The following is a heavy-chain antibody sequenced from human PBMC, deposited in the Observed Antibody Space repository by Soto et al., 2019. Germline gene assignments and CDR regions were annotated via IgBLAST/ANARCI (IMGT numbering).Heavy chain of an antibody. Sequence: QISLKESGPTLVKPTQTLTLTCTFSGFSLSTRGVGVGWIRQTPGKGLEWLALIYWDDDKRYSPSLKSRLTITKDTSKDQVLLVMSNMDPVDTATYYCIRVLWFVELFWGQGTLVTLSS. V-gene: IGHV2-5*02. CDR3: IRVLWFVELF. J-gene: IGHJ4*02. CDR2: IYWDDDK. CDR1: GFSLSTRGVG. D-gene: IGHD3-10*01.